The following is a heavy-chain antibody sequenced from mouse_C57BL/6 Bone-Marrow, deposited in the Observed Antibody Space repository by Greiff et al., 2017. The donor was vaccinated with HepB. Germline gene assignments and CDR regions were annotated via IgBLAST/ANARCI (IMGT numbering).Heavy chain of an antibody. D-gene: IGHD2-4*01. V-gene: IGHV1-50*01. CDR3: ARDDYDWAWFAY. CDR1: GYTFTSYW. CDR2: IDPSDSYT. Sequence: QVQLQQPGAELVKPGASVKLSCKASGYTFTSYWMQWVKQRPGQGLEWIGEIDPSDSYTNYNQKFKGKATLTVDTSSSTAYMQLSSLTSEDSAVYFCARDDYDWAWFAYWGQGTLVTVSA. J-gene: IGHJ3*01.